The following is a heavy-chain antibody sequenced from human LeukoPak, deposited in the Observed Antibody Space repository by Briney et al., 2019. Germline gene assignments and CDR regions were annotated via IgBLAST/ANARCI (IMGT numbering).Heavy chain of an antibody. J-gene: IGHJ6*03. CDR2: IIPIFGTA. V-gene: IGHV1-69*05. D-gene: IGHD3-22*01. Sequence: ASVKVSCKASGGTFSSYAISWVRQAPRQGLEWMGGIIPIFGTAIYAQKFQGRVTITTDESTSTAYMELNSLRSDDTALYYCARSYSDYYYFYYMDVWGKGITVTVSS. CDR1: GGTFSSYA. CDR3: ARSYSDYYYFYYMDV.